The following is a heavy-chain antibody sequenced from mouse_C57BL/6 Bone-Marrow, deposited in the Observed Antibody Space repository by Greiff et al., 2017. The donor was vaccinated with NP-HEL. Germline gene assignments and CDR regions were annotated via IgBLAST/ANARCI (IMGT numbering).Heavy chain of an antibody. CDR2: ISSGGDYI. V-gene: IGHV5-9-1*02. D-gene: IGHD1-1*01. Sequence: EVKLVESGEGLVKPGGSLKLSCAASGFTFSSYAMSWVRQTPEKRLEWVAYISSGGDYIYYADTVKGRFTISRDNARNTLYLQMSSLKSEDTAMYYCTRALYYYGSSPYFDVWGTGTTVTVSS. CDR1: GFTFSSYA. CDR3: TRALYYYGSSPYFDV. J-gene: IGHJ1*03.